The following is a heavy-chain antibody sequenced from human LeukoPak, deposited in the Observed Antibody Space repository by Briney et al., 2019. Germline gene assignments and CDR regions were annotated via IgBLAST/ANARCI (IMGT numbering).Heavy chain of an antibody. J-gene: IGHJ4*02. Sequence: GGSLRLSCAASGFTFSSYSMNWVRQAPGKALEWVSSITSSGAYIFYADSVRGRFTISRDNAKNSLYLQMNSLRAEDTAVYYCAKGPAMEPFDYWGQGTLVTVSS. CDR2: ITSSGAYI. CDR3: AKGPAMEPFDY. D-gene: IGHD5-18*01. CDR1: GFTFSSYS. V-gene: IGHV3-21*01.